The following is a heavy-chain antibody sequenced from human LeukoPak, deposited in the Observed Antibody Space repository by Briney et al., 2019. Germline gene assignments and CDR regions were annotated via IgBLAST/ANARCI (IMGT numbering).Heavy chain of an antibody. J-gene: IGHJ1*01. Sequence: GGSLRLSCAASGFSISSNYMNWVRQAPGKGLEWVSSISSSSSYIYYADSVKGRFTISRDNAKNSLYLQMNSLRAEDTAVYYCARASLIDYSGSYPEYFQHWGQGTLVTVSS. CDR3: ARASLIDYSGSYPEYFQH. V-gene: IGHV3-21*01. CDR1: GFSISSNY. CDR2: ISSSSSYI. D-gene: IGHD1-26*01.